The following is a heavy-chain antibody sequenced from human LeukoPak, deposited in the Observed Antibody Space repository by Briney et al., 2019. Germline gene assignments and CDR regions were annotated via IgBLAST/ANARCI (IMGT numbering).Heavy chain of an antibody. J-gene: IGHJ4*02. CDR2: IGTADDT. CDR3: ARAAFSFSSGYYYDY. V-gene: IGHV3-13*01. D-gene: IGHD3-22*01. Sequence: GGSLRLSCAASGFTFSSYDMHWVRQATGKGLEWVSAIGTADDTYYPGSVKGRFTISRENAKNSLYLQMNSLRAGDTAVYYCARAAFSFSSGYYYDYWGQGTLVTVSS. CDR1: GFTFSSYD.